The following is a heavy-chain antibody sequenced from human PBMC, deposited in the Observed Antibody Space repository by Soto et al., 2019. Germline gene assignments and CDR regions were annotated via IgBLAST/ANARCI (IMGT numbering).Heavy chain of an antibody. CDR1: GFTFSSYG. V-gene: IGHV3-33*01. Sequence: QVQLVESGGGVVQPGRSLRLSCVASGFTFSSYGMHWVRQAPGKGLEWVSVIWYDGSNKYYADSVKGRFTISRDNSKNTLYLQVNSLRAEDTAVYYCAREGGDILTGWLAFDMWGQGTMVTVSS. J-gene: IGHJ3*02. CDR3: AREGGDILTGWLAFDM. CDR2: IWYDGSNK. D-gene: IGHD3-9*01.